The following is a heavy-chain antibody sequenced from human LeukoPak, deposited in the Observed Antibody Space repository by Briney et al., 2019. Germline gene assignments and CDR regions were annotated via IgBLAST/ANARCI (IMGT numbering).Heavy chain of an antibody. CDR3: ATITVGSISTVDI. J-gene: IGHJ3*02. CDR1: GGSISSYY. Sequence: SETLSLTCTVSGGSISSYYWSWIRQPAGKGLEWIGRIHTSGSTNYSPSLKSRVTISVDTSNNQFSLKLSSVTAADTAVYYCATITVGSISTVDIWGQGTMVTVSS. D-gene: IGHD1-26*01. CDR2: IHTSGST. V-gene: IGHV4-4*07.